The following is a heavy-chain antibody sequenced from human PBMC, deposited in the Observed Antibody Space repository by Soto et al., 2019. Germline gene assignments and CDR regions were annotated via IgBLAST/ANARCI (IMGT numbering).Heavy chain of an antibody. V-gene: IGHV4-59*01. CDR1: GASISNYY. D-gene: IGHD5-12*01. CDR2: TYYSGHT. J-gene: IGHJ3*02. CDR3: ASGRPGDGYNSGNSDFEM. Sequence: SETLSLTCTVSGASISNYYWSWIRQPPGKGLEWIGYTYYSGHTNYNPSLKSRVTISVDTSKTQFSLKLSPVTAADTAVYYCASGRPGDGYNSGNSDFEMWGQGTMVTVSS.